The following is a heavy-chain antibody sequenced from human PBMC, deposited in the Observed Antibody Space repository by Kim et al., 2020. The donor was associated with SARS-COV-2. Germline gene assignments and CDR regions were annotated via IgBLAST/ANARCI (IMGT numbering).Heavy chain of an antibody. Sequence: GGSLRLSCAASGFTFDDYAMHWVRQAPGKGLEWVSLISGDGGSTYYADSVKGRFTISRDNSKNSLYLQMNSLRTEDTALYYCAKDTEGGLQFTSRGDYWGQGTLVTVSS. J-gene: IGHJ4*02. V-gene: IGHV3-43*02. CDR1: GFTFDDYA. CDR3: AKDTEGGLQFTSRGDY. D-gene: IGHD5-12*01. CDR2: ISGDGGST.